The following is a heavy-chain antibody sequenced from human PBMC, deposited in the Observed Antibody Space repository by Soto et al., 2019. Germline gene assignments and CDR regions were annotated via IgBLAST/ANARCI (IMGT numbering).Heavy chain of an antibody. J-gene: IGHJ5*02. D-gene: IGHD3-10*01. CDR1: GGSISSGDYY. CDR2: IYYSGST. CDR3: ARGAKEPGGWFGELTGWFDP. V-gene: IGHV4-30-4*01. Sequence: PSETLSLTCTVSGGSISSGDYYWSWIRQPPGKGLEWIGYIYYSGSTYYNPSLKSRVTISVDTSKNQFSLKLSSVTAADTAVYYCARGAKEPGGWFGELTGWFDPWGQGTLVTVYS.